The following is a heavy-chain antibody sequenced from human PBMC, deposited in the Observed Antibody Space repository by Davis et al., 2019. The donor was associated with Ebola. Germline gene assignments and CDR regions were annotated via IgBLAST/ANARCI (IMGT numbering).Heavy chain of an antibody. J-gene: IGHJ4*02. CDR2: IYYSGST. Sequence: SETLSLTCTVSGGSISSGGYYWSWIRQHPGKGLEWIGYIYYSGSTYYNPSLKSRVTISVDTSKNQFSLKLSSVTAADTAVYYCARVRARLLLSIDYWGQGTLVTVSS. D-gene: IGHD2-21*01. CDR1: GGSISSGGYY. CDR3: ARVRARLLLSIDY. V-gene: IGHV4-31*03.